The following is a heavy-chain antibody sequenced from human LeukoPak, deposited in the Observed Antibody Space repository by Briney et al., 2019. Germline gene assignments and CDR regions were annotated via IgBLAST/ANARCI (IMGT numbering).Heavy chain of an antibody. CDR1: GFTFSSYG. J-gene: IGHJ6*03. Sequence: GGSLRLSCAASGFTFSSYGMHWVRQAPGKGLEWVAFIRYDGSNKYYADSVKGRFTISRDNSKNTLYLQMNSLRAEDTAVYYCAKEGWVAAAGTYYYYMDVWGKGTTVTVSS. CDR3: AKEGWVAAAGTYYYYMDV. CDR2: IRYDGSNK. V-gene: IGHV3-30*02. D-gene: IGHD6-13*01.